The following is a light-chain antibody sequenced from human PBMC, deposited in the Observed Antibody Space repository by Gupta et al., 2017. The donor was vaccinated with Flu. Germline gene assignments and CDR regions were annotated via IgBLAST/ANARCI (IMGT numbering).Light chain of an antibody. Sequence: RVTISCSGSRSNIGGNYVCWFQQLPGTAPKVLSYRSNQRPSGVPDRFSGSKSGTSAYLAISGLRSEDEADDYGATWDDSLRGCVCGGGTQLT. J-gene: IGLJ3*02. V-gene: IGLV1-47*01. CDR2: RSN. CDR3: ATWDDSLRGCV. CDR1: RSNIGGNY.